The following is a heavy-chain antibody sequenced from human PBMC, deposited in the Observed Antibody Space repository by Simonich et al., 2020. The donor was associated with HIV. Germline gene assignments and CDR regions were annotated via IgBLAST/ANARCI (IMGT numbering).Heavy chain of an antibody. Sequence: QVQLQESGPGLVKPSETLSLTCGVSGYSIRNGYYWGWIRRPPGKGLGWIGSIYHRGRTYYNPYLKSRVTISVDTSKNQFSLNLTSVTAADTAVYYCARADWESDLHWYFDLWGRGTLVTVSS. D-gene: IGHD3-9*01. J-gene: IGHJ2*01. CDR2: IYHRGRT. V-gene: IGHV4-38-2*01. CDR1: GYSIRNGYY. CDR3: ARADWESDLHWYFDL.